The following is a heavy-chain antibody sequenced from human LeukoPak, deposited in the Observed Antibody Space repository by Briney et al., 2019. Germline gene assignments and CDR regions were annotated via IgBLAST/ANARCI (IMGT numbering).Heavy chain of an antibody. CDR3: ARVPPDSSGYYYNYYYYYYMDV. CDR2: ISAYNGNT. CDR1: GYTFTSYG. Sequence: ASVKVSCKASGYTFTSYGISWVRQAPGQGLEWMGWISAYNGNTNYAQKLQGRVTMTTDTSTSTAYMELRSLRSDDTAVYYCARVPPDSSGYYYNYYYYYYMDVWGKGTTVTVSS. V-gene: IGHV1-18*01. D-gene: IGHD3-22*01. J-gene: IGHJ6*03.